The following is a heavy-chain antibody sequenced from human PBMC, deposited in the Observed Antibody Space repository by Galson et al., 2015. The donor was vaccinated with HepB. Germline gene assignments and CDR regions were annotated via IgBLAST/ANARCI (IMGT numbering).Heavy chain of an antibody. D-gene: IGHD5-24*01. CDR3: ARSRGRWLQRSPPAFDY. V-gene: IGHV1-69*13. CDR1: GGTFSSYA. CDR2: IIPIFGTA. J-gene: IGHJ4*02. Sequence: SVKVSCKASGGTFSSYAISWVRQAPGQGLEWMGGIIPIFGTANYAQKFQGRVTITADESTSTAYVELSSLRSEDTAVYYCARSRGRWLQRSPPAFDYWGQGTLVTVSS.